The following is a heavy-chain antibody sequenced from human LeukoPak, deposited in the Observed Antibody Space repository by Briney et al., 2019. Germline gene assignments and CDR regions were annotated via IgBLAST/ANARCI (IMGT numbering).Heavy chain of an antibody. CDR1: GGTFSSYA. CDR3: ARDRGHGCSSTSCYDPDY. J-gene: IGHJ4*02. D-gene: IGHD2-2*01. CDR2: IIPIFGTA. V-gene: IGHV1-69*13. Sequence: ASVKVSCKASGGTFSSYAISWVRQAPGQGLEWMGGIIPIFGTANYAQKFQGRVTITADESTSTAYMELSSLRSEDTAVYYCARDRGHGCSSTSCYDPDYWGQGTLVTVSS.